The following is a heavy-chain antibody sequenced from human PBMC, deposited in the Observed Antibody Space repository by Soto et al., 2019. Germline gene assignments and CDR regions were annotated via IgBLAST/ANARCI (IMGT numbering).Heavy chain of an antibody. D-gene: IGHD3-3*01. CDR3: ARCPGEKCARNTIFGVVGEGFDY. CDR1: GFTFNNFA. CDR2: ISDGGGST. V-gene: IGHV3-23*01. J-gene: IGHJ4*02. Sequence: EVQLLESGGGLVQPGGSLRLSCAASGFTFNNFAMSWVRQAPGKGLEWVSSISDGGGSTYYGDSVKGRFTISRDNSKNTLYLQMTSLRAEDTAVYYCARCPGEKCARNTIFGVVGEGFDYWGQGTLVTVSS.